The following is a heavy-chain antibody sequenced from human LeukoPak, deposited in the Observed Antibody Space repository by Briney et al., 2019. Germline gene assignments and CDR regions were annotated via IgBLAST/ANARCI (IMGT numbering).Heavy chain of an antibody. J-gene: IGHJ4*02. CDR2: ISYDGSNK. D-gene: IGHD1-26*01. Sequence: GRSLRLSCAASGFTFSSYGMHWVRQAPGKGLEWVAVISYDGSNKYYADSVKGRFTISRDNSKNTLYLQMNSLRAEDTAVYYCAKELIVGAGDYWGQGTLVTVPS. CDR1: GFTFSSYG. CDR3: AKELIVGAGDY. V-gene: IGHV3-30*18.